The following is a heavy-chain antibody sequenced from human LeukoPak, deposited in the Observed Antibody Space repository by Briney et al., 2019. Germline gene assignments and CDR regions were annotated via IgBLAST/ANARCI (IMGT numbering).Heavy chain of an antibody. Sequence: PSETLSLTCTVSGGSISSYYWNWIRQPPGKGLEWIGNIFYSGTTDYNPSLKSRVTISVDTSKNQFSLKLSSVTAADTAVYYCARLTGNNWFDPWGQGTLVTVSS. CDR1: GGSISSYY. J-gene: IGHJ5*02. CDR3: ARLTGNNWFDP. CDR2: IFYSGTT. D-gene: IGHD1-20*01. V-gene: IGHV4-59*01.